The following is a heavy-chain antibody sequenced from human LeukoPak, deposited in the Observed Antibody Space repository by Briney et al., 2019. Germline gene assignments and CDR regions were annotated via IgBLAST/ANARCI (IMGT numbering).Heavy chain of an antibody. J-gene: IGHJ5*02. D-gene: IGHD2-2*01. CDR1: GGSISSYY. V-gene: IGHV4-59*01. CDR2: IYFSGST. CDR3: ARAGYCTSASCYPRGWFDP. Sequence: SETLSLTCTVSGGSISSYYWSWIRQSPGKGLEWIGYIYFSGSTNYNPSLKSRVTISVDTSKNQFSLKLSSVTAADTAVYYCARAGYCTSASCYPRGWFDPWGQGTLVTVSS.